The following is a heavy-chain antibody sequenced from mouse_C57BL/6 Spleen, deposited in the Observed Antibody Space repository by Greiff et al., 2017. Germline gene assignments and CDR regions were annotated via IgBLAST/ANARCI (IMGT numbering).Heavy chain of an antibody. D-gene: IGHD4-1*01. J-gene: IGHJ4*01. CDR3: VRSWDGYAMDY. Sequence: EVQLVESGGGLVQPRGSLKLSCAASGFSFNTYSMNWVRQAPGKGLEWVARIRSKSNNYATYYADSVKGRFTISRDDSESMLYLQMNNLRTEDTAMYYCVRSWDGYAMDYWGQGTSVTVSS. CDR1: GFSFNTYS. CDR2: IRSKSNNYAT. V-gene: IGHV10-1*01.